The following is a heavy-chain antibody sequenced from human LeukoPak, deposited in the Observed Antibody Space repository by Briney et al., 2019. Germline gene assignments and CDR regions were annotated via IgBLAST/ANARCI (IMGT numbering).Heavy chain of an antibody. D-gene: IGHD2-2*01. J-gene: IGHJ4*02. Sequence: GGSLRLSCAASGFTFSDYYMSWLRQAPGKGLEGVSYISSSGSTIYYADSVKGRFTISRDNAKNSLYLQMNSLRAEDTAVYYCAREGDIVVVPAAIDYWGQGTLVTVSS. V-gene: IGHV3-11*01. CDR1: GFTFSDYY. CDR2: ISSSGSTI. CDR3: AREGDIVVVPAAIDY.